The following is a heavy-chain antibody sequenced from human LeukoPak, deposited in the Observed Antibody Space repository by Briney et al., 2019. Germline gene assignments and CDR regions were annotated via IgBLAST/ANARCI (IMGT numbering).Heavy chain of an antibody. CDR1: GFTFSDYY. J-gene: IGHJ4*02. Sequence: AGGSLRLSCVASGFTFSDYYMSWIRQAPGKGLEWVSYISSSSSYTNYAYSLKGRFTISRDNAKHSLYLKVNSLRAEDTAVYHCARGLYYDTNGYPALQYWGPGTLVTVSS. D-gene: IGHD3-22*01. CDR3: ARGLYYDTNGYPALQY. CDR2: ISSSSSYT. V-gene: IGHV3-11*05.